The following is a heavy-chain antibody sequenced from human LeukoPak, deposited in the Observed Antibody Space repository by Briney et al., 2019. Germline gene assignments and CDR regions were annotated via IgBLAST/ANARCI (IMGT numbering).Heavy chain of an antibody. J-gene: IGHJ4*02. CDR3: AKVRVGATYFDY. CDR2: ISWNSGSI. Sequence: GRSLRLSCAAPGFTFDDYAMHWVRQAPGKGLEWVSGISWNSGSIGYADSVKGRFTISRDNAKNSLYLQMNSLRAEDTALYYCAKVRVGATYFDYWGQGTLVTVSS. CDR1: GFTFDDYA. D-gene: IGHD1-26*01. V-gene: IGHV3-9*01.